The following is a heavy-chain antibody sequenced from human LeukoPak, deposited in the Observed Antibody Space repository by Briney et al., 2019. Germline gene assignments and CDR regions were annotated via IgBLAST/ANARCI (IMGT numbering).Heavy chain of an antibody. V-gene: IGHV1-2*02. CDR3: ARVRGYYGSGSYYNSPGGQDPYYYYGMDV. J-gene: IGHJ6*02. CDR2: INPNSGGT. Sequence: ASVKVSCKASGYTSTGYCMHWVRQAPGQGLEWMGWINPNSGGTNYAQKFQGRVTMTRDTSISTAYMELSRLRSDDTAVYYCARVRGYYGSGSYYNSPGGQDPYYYYGMDVWGQGTTVTVSS. CDR1: GYTSTGYC. D-gene: IGHD3-10*01.